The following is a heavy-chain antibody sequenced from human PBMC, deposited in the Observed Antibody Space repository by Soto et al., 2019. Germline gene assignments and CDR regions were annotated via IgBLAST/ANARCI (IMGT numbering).Heavy chain of an antibody. CDR1: GRSITSYY. V-gene: IGHV4-59*12. J-gene: IGHJ4*02. Sequence: SETLPLTCSVSGRSITSYYWSWVRQPPGKGLEWIGYIYDNGITSQNPSLKSRVTMSADTSQNQFSLKLTSVTGADTAVYYCARTYDSNGYANEFDSWGQGILVTVSS. D-gene: IGHD3-22*01. CDR2: IYDNGIT. CDR3: ARTYDSNGYANEFDS.